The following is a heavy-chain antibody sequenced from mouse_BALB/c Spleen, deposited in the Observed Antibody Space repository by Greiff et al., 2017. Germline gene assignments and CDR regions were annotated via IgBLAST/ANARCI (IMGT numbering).Heavy chain of an antibody. D-gene: IGHD1-1*01. J-gene: IGHJ3*01. CDR3: ASLRTIAY. CDR2: INPSTGYT. CDR1: GYTFTSYW. V-gene: IGHV1-7*01. Sequence: VQLQESGAELAKPGASVKMSCKASGYTFTSYWMHWVKQRPGQGLEWIGYINPSTGYTEYNQKFKDKATLTADKSSSTAYMQLSSLTSEDSAVYYCASLRTIAYWGQGTLVTVSA.